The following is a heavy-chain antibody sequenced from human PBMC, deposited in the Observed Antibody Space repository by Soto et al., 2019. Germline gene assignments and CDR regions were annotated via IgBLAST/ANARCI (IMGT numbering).Heavy chain of an antibody. CDR2: IKSKTDDGTT. D-gene: IGHD6-19*01. V-gene: IGHV3-15*01. CDR3: TTVTYTSAWYLDY. CDR1: GFTFSNAW. J-gene: IGHJ4*02. Sequence: AVGSLRLSCAASGFTFSNAWMSWVRQAPGKGLEWVGRIKSKTDDGTTDYAAPVKGRFTISRDDSKSTLYLQLNSLKTEDTAVYYCTTVTYTSAWYLDYWGQGTLVTVSS.